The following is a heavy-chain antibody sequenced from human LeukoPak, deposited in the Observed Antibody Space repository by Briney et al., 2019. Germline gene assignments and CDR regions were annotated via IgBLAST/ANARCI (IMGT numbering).Heavy chain of an antibody. V-gene: IGHV4-34*01. CDR1: GGSFSGYY. CDR2: INHSGST. CDR3: ARGASYSGSYYRSIWFDP. J-gene: IGHJ5*02. Sequence: SETLSLTCAVYGGSFSGYYWSWIRQPPGKGLEWIGEINHSGSTNYNPSLKSRVTISVDTSKNQFSLKLSSVTAADTAAYYCARGASYSGSYYRSIWFDPWGQGTLVTVSS. D-gene: IGHD1-26*01.